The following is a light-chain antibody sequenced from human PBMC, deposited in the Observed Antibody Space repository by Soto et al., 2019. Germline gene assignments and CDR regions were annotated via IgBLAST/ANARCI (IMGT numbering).Light chain of an antibody. CDR2: GAS. Sequence: EIVMTQSPATLSVSPGDRATVSCRASQSISSNLAWYQHKPCQAPRLLIYGASTRATGIPDRFSGSGSGAEFTLTISNLQSEDFAVYYCQQYNNWPPYTFGQGTKLEIK. CDR1: QSISSN. V-gene: IGKV3-15*01. CDR3: QQYNNWPPYT. J-gene: IGKJ2*01.